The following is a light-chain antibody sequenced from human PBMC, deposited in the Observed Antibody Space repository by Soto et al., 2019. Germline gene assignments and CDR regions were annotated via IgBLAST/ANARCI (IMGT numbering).Light chain of an antibody. CDR2: GAS. CDR3: QQYTGPPTT. CDR1: QSVSSK. J-gene: IGKJ5*01. Sequence: EIVMTQSPATLSVSPGERATLSCRASQSVSSKLAWYQQKPGQAPRLLIYGASTRATGIPARFSGSGSGTDFTLTITRLEPEDSAVYFCQQYTGPPTTFGQGTRREIK. V-gene: IGKV3-15*01.